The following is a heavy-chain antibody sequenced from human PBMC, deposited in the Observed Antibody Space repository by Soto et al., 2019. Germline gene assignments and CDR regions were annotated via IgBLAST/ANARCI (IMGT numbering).Heavy chain of an antibody. V-gene: IGHV4-59*01. CDR2: IYYTGST. Sequence: QVQLQESGPGLVKPSETLSLTCTVSGGSISTYYWGWIRQSPGKGLEWIGYIYYTGSTKYNPSLKSRVTISLDTSKNQFSLKLSSVTAADTAVYYCARVLKDNWNYNPYYFDYWGQGTLVTVSS. CDR1: GGSISTYY. D-gene: IGHD1-7*01. CDR3: ARVLKDNWNYNPYYFDY. J-gene: IGHJ4*02.